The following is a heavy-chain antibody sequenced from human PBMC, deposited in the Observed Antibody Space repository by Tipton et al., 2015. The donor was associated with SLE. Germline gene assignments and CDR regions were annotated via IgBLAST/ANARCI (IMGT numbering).Heavy chain of an antibody. J-gene: IGHJ4*02. V-gene: IGHV3-23*01. D-gene: IGHD2-21*01. CDR1: GFTFSSYA. CDR3: AKGGSSDCGPDGYSNC. Sequence: SLRLSCAASGFTFSSYAMSWVRQAPGKGLEWVSAISGSGGSTYYPDSVKGRFTISRDNSKNALYLQMNSLRAEDTAVYYCAKGGSSDCGPDGYSNCWGQGTRVTVTS. CDR2: ISGSGGST.